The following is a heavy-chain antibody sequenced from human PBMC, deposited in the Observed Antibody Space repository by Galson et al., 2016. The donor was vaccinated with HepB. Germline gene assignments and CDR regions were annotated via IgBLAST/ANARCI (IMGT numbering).Heavy chain of an antibody. CDR2: IYHSGTT. D-gene: IGHD1-26*01. J-gene: IGHJ5*02. CDR1: GFTISNYV. CDR3: ARNSGGSYLGWFDP. Sequence: SLRLSCAASGFTISNYVMTWVRQPPGKGLEWIGEIYHSGTTHYNPSLESRVTISVDKSKNQFSLKLNSVTAADTAVYYCARNSGGSYLGWFDPWGQGTLVTVSS. V-gene: IGHV4-4*02.